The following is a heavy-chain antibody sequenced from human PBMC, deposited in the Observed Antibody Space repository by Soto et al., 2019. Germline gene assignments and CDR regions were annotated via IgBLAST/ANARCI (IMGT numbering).Heavy chain of an antibody. J-gene: IGHJ6*03. CDR3: ARGGLLWFGELSDYYYYYMDV. D-gene: IGHD3-10*01. CDR2: ISSSSSYI. V-gene: IGHV3-21*01. CDR1: GFTFSSYS. Sequence: EVQLVESGGGLVKPGGSLRLSCAASGFTFSSYSMNWVRQAPGKGLEWVSSISSSSSYIYYADSVKGRFTISRDNAKNSLYLQMNSLRAEDTAVYYCARGGLLWFGELSDYYYYYMDVWGKGTTVTVSS.